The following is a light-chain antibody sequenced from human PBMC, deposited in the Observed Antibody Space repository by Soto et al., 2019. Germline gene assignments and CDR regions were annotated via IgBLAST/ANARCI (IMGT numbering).Light chain of an antibody. CDR2: GAT. J-gene: IGKJ2*01. V-gene: IGKV3D-20*02. CDR1: QSVSSDY. Sequence: EIVLTQSPGTLSLSPGERATLSCRASQSVSSDYFAWYQQKPGQAPRLLIYGATSRATGIPDSFSGGGSGTDFTLTISSLQPEDFAVYFCQQRSDWQYTFGQGTKVDIK. CDR3: QQRSDWQYT.